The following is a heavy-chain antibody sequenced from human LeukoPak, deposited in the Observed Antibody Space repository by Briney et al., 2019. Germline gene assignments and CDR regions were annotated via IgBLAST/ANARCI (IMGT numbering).Heavy chain of an antibody. CDR1: GGSISSSSYY. V-gene: IGHV4-39*01. Sequence: SEALSLTCTVSGGSISSSSYYWGWIRQPPGKGLEWIGSIYYSGSTYYNPSLKSRVTISVDTSKNQFSLKLSSATAADTAVYYCASLSSGWYYYYYGMDVWGQGTTVTVSS. J-gene: IGHJ6*02. D-gene: IGHD6-19*01. CDR3: ASLSSGWYYYYYGMDV. CDR2: IYYSGST.